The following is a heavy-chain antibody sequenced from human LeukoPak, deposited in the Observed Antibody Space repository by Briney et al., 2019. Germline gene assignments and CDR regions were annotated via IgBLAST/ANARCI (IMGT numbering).Heavy chain of an antibody. CDR2: IHSSSSST. CDR1: GFTFSSYI. V-gene: IGHV3-48*02. J-gene: IGHJ3*02. CDR3: ARDRLGAGSFDI. Sequence: GGSLRLSCAASGFTFSSYIMNWVRQALGKGLEWISYIHSSSSSTYYADSVKGRFTISRDNAKNSLYLQMNSLRDEDTAVYYCARDRLGAGSFDIWGQGTMVTVSS. D-gene: IGHD7-27*01.